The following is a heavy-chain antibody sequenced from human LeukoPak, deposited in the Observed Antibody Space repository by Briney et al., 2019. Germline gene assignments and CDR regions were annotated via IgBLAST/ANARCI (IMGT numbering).Heavy chain of an antibody. Sequence: ASVKVSCKASGGTFSSYAISWVRQAPGQGLEWMGGIIPIFGTANYAQKFQGRVTITADESTSTAYMELSSLRSEDTAVYYCARGPMVRGYYYYYYMDVWGKGTTVTISS. CDR2: IIPIFGTA. CDR3: ARGPMVRGYYYYYYMDV. V-gene: IGHV1-69*01. D-gene: IGHD3-10*01. CDR1: GGTFSSYA. J-gene: IGHJ6*03.